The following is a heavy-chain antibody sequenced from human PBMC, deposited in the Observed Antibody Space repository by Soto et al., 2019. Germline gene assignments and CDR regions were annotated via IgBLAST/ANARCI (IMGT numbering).Heavy chain of an antibody. CDR2: IYYSGST. Sequence: SETLSLTCTVSGGSISSGGYYWSWIRQHPGKGLEWIGYIYYSGSTYYNQSLKSRVTISVDTSKKQFSLKLSSVTAADTAVFYCATTMVRGVIWDWFDPWGQGTLVTVSS. CDR1: GGSISSGGYY. D-gene: IGHD3-10*01. V-gene: IGHV4-31*03. J-gene: IGHJ5*02. CDR3: ATTMVRGVIWDWFDP.